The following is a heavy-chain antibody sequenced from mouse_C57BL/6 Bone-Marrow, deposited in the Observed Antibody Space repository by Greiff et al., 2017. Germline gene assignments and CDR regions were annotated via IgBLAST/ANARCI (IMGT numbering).Heavy chain of an antibody. CDR3: ARNSDYYGSAWFAY. CDR2: IWSGGST. V-gene: IGHV2-2*01. Sequence: VQRVESGPGLVQPSQSLSITCTVSGFSLTSYGVHWVRQSPGKGLEWLGVIWSGGSTDYNAAFISRLSISKDNSKSQVFFKMNSLQADDTAIYYCARNSDYYGSAWFAYWGQGTLVTVSA. CDR1: GFSLTSYG. J-gene: IGHJ3*01. D-gene: IGHD1-1*01.